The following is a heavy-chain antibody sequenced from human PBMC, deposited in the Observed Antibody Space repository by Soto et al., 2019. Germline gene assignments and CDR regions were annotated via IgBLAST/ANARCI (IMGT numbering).Heavy chain of an antibody. CDR2: IKQDGSEK. D-gene: IGHD3-22*01. J-gene: IGHJ4*02. Sequence: GGSLRLSCAASGFTFSSYWMSWVRQAPGKGLEWVANIKQDGSEKYYVDSVKGRFTISRDNAKNSLYLQMNSLRAEDTAVYYCAGEPPYYYDSSVYYFDSGGQEPLATVP. CDR3: AGEPPYYYDSSVYYFDS. V-gene: IGHV3-7*03. CDR1: GFTFSSYW.